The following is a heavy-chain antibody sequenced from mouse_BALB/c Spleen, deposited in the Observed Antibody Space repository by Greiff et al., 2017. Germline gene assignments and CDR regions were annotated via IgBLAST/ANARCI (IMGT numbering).Heavy chain of an antibody. CDR3: ARRGYEGAY. V-gene: IGHV1-54*01. Sequence: VKLQESGAELVRPGTSVKVSCKASGYAFTNYLIEWVKQRPGQGLEWIGVINPGSGGTNYNEKFKGKATLTADKSSSTAYMQLSSLTSDDSAVYFCARRGYEGAYWGQGTLVTVSA. D-gene: IGHD2-3*01. J-gene: IGHJ3*01. CDR1: GYAFTNYL. CDR2: INPGSGGT.